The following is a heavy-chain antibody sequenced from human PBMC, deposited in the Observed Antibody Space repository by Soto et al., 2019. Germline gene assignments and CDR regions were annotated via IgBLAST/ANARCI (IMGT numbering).Heavy chain of an antibody. J-gene: IGHJ6*02. D-gene: IGHD3-22*01. V-gene: IGHV4-39*01. CDR2: IYYSGST. CDR3: ARRLYYDSSGFEGGGMDV. CDR1: GGSISSSSYY. Sequence: SETLSLTCTVSGGSISSSSYYWGWIRQPPGKGLEWIGTIYYSGSTYYNPSLKSRVTISVDTSKNQFSLKLNSVTAADTAVYYCARRLYYDSSGFEGGGMDVWGQGTTVS.